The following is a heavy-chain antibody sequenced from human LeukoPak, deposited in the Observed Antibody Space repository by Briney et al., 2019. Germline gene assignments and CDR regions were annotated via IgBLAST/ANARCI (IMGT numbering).Heavy chain of an antibody. CDR1: GGSISSSSYY. Sequence: SETLSLTCTVSGGSISSSSYYWGWIRQPPGKGLEWIGSIYYSGSTYYNPSLKSRVTISVDTSKNQFSLKLSSVTAADTAAYYCARRQPLRQSITIFGVVRGRAFDIWGQGTMVTVSS. V-gene: IGHV4-39*01. D-gene: IGHD3-3*01. CDR2: IYYSGST. CDR3: ARRQPLRQSITIFGVVRGRAFDI. J-gene: IGHJ3*02.